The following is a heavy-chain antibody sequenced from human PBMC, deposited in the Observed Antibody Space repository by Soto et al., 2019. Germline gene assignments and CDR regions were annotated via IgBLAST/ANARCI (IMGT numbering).Heavy chain of an antibody. J-gene: IGHJ4*02. CDR2: INDSGST. D-gene: IGHD2-2*01. CDR3: ARFRRGPAALFDKD. V-gene: IGHV4-34*10. Sequence: ETLSLTCAVYGGPFSGFYWSWIRQPPGKGLEWIGEINDSGSTNYNPSLKSRVTLSVDTSKNQFSLKLSSMTAADTAVYYCARFRRGPAALFDKDWGQGILVTV. CDR1: GGPFSGFY.